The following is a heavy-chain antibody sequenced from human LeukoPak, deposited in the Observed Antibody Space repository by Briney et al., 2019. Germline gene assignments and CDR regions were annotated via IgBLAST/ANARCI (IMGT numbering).Heavy chain of an antibody. V-gene: IGHV3-30*18. D-gene: IGHD6-13*01. J-gene: IGHJ6*02. CDR2: ISYDGSNK. CDR1: GFTFSSYG. CDR3: AKAPLSSSWYVNYYGMDV. Sequence: GGSLRLSCAASGFTFSSYGMHWVRQAPGKGLEWVAVISYDGSNKYYADSVKGRFTISRDNSKNTLYLQMNSLRAEDMAVYYCAKAPLSSSWYVNYYGMDVWGQGTTVTVSS.